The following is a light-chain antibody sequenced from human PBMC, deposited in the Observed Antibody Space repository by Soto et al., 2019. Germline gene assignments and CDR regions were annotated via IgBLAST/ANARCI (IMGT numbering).Light chain of an antibody. CDR3: QQYSSSRT. Sequence: EVVLTQSPGTLSLSPGDTASLSCRAGQNLSRYFLAWYQHKPGHAPSLLISGASRRATGIPDRLNGSGSGTDFTLTLSMLEPEDFAVYYCQQYSSSRTFGQGTKVDIK. V-gene: IGKV3-20*01. CDR1: QNLSRYF. CDR2: GAS. J-gene: IGKJ1*01.